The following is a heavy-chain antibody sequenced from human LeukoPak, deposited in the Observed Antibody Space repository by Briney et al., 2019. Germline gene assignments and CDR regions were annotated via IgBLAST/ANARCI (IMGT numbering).Heavy chain of an antibody. CDR3: ARDLGYCSGGSCYWGWLDP. V-gene: IGHV1-18*01. CDR1: GYTFTSYG. Sequence: ASVKVSCKASGYTFTSYGISWVRQAPGQGLEWMGWISAYNGNTNYAQKLQGRVTMTTDTSTSTAYMELRSLRSDDTAVYYCARDLGYCSGGSCYWGWLDPWGQGTLVTVSS. D-gene: IGHD2-15*01. J-gene: IGHJ5*02. CDR2: ISAYNGNT.